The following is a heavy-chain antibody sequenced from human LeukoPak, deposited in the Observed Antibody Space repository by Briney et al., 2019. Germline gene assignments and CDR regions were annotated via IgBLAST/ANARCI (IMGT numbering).Heavy chain of an antibody. CDR3: ARDPDGYNSYFDY. CDR1: GFTFSSYD. CDR2: ISYDGSNK. Sequence: GGSLSLYCAASGFTFSSYDMLWVRQAPGQGLEGGADISYDGSNKYYADSVKGRFTISRDKSKNTLYLQMNSLRAEDTAVYYCARDPDGYNSYFDYWGQGTLVTVSS. J-gene: IGHJ4*02. D-gene: IGHD5-24*01. V-gene: IGHV3-30*01.